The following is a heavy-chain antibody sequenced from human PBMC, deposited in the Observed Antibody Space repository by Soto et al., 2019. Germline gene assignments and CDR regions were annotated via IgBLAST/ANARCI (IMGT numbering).Heavy chain of an antibody. D-gene: IGHD3-10*02. CDR2: IYHSGST. J-gene: IGHJ6*02. Sequence: QVQLQESGPGLVKPSGTLSLTCAVSGGSISSSNWWSWVRQPPGKGLEWIGEIYHSGSTNYNPSLISIVTMSVDDSKLPFSLKLTSVAPSDVSVYYFAGVRGVYYYSMYVWVQVTTVTVSS. V-gene: IGHV4-4*02. CDR3: AGVRGVYYYSMYV. CDR1: GGSISSSNW.